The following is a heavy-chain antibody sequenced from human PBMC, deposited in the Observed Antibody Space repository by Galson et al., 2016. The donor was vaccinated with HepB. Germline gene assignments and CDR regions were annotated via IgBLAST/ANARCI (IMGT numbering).Heavy chain of an antibody. CDR1: GFPFSSYA. CDR2: ISSSVSTI. Sequence: SLRLSCAASGFPFSSYAMNWVRQRPGKGLQWVSYISSSVSTIYYADSVKGRFTISRDNAKNSVYLQMHSLRDDDTAVYFCARELVRSAFDLWGQGTMVTVSS. J-gene: IGHJ3*01. D-gene: IGHD6-6*01. CDR3: ARELVRSAFDL. V-gene: IGHV3-48*02.